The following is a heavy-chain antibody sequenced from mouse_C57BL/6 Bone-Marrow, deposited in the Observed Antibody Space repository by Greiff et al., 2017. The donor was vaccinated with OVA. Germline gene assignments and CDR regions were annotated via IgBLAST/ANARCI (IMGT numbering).Heavy chain of an antibody. Sequence: VQLQQSGPVLVKPGASVKMSCKASGYTFTDYYMNWVKQSPGKSLEWIGVIYPYNGGTSYNQKFKGKATLTVDKSSSTAYMELNSLTSEDSGVYYCAREGRFAYWGQGTLVTVSA. V-gene: IGHV1-19*01. J-gene: IGHJ3*01. CDR2: IYPYNGGT. CDR3: AREGRFAY. CDR1: GYTFTDYY.